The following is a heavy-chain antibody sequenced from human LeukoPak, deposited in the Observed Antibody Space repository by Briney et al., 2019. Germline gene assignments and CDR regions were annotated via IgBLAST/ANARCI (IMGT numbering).Heavy chain of an antibody. CDR2: ISGSGGST. V-gene: IGHV3-23*01. J-gene: IGHJ4*02. CDR3: AKCFYDTSGYYLYYFDY. D-gene: IGHD3-22*01. Sequence: GGSLRLSCAASGFTFSSYAMSWVRQAPGKGLEWVSVISGSGGSTSYADSVKGRFTISRDNPKNTLYLQMNSLRAEDTAVYYCAKCFYDTSGYYLYYFDYWGQGTLVTVSS. CDR1: GFTFSSYA.